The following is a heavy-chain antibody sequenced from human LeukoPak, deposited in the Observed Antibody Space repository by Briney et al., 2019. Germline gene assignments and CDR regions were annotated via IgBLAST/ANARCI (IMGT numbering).Heavy chain of an antibody. V-gene: IGHV3-48*03. Sequence: GGSLRLSCAASGFTFSSYEMNWVRQAPGKGLEWVSYISSSGSTIYYADSVKGRFTTSRDNAKNSLYLQMNSLRAEDTAVYYCARSLQTVRGTYDYWGQGTLVTVSS. CDR3: ARSLQTVRGTYDY. D-gene: IGHD3-10*01. CDR1: GFTFSSYE. J-gene: IGHJ4*02. CDR2: ISSSGSTI.